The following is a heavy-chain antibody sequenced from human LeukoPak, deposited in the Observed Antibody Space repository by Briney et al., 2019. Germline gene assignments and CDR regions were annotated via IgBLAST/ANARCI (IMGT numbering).Heavy chain of an antibody. CDR2: IWYDGNNK. CDR1: GFTFSSSG. D-gene: IGHD6-13*01. CDR3: ARDLIAAAGYNWSDP. Sequence: PGTSLRLSCATSGFTFSSSGVHWVRQAPGKGLEWVAVIWYDGNNKYYADSVVGRFTISRDNSKNTLYLQMNSLRAEDTAVYYCARDLIAAAGYNWSDPWGQGTLVTVSS. J-gene: IGHJ5*02. V-gene: IGHV3-33*01.